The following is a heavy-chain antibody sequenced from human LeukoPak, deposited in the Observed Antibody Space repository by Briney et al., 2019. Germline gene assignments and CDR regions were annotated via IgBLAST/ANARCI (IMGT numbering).Heavy chain of an antibody. Sequence: PGGSLRLSCAASGFTFSNAWMNWVRQAPGKGLEWVAVISYDGSNKYYADSVKGRFTISRDNSKNTLFLEMNSLRAEDTAVYYCAKALTSGWYLDAFNIWGQGTMVTVSS. CDR2: ISYDGSNK. V-gene: IGHV3-30*18. CDR3: AKALTSGWYLDAFNI. CDR1: GFTFSNAW. D-gene: IGHD6-19*01. J-gene: IGHJ3*02.